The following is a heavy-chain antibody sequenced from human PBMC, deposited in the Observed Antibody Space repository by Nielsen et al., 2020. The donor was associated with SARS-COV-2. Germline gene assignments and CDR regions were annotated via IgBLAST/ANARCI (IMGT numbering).Heavy chain of an antibody. J-gene: IGHJ4*02. CDR2: ISWNSGSI. V-gene: IGHV3-9*01. CDR3: AKDLPLTY. Sequence: SLKISCAASGFTFDDYAMHWVRQAPGKGLEWVSGISWNSGSIGYVDSVKGRFTISRDNAKNSLYLQMNSLRAEDTALYYCAKDLPLTYWGQGTLVTVSS. CDR1: GFTFDDYA.